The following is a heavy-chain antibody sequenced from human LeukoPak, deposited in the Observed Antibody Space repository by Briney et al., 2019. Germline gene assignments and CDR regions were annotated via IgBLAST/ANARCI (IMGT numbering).Heavy chain of an antibody. CDR1: GGSISSDY. CDR2: IYNSGSN. Sequence: SETLSLTCTVSGGSISSDYWQWIRQPPVKGLEWIGYIYNSGSNNYNPSLKSRVTISIDMSKNQFSLKLTSVTAADTAVYYCATRGYWGQGTLVTVSS. CDR3: ATRGY. V-gene: IGHV4-59*08. D-gene: IGHD3-10*01. J-gene: IGHJ4*02.